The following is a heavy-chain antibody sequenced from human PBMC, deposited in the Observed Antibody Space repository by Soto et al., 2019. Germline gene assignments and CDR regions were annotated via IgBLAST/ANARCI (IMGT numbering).Heavy chain of an antibody. Sequence: SETLSLTCTVSGGSISSSSYYWGWIRQPPGKGLEWIGSIFYSGSTYYNPSLKSRVTISVDTSKNQFSLKLGSVTAADTAVYYCAGGEMATIQDAFDIWGQGTMVTVSS. V-gene: IGHV4-39*01. J-gene: IGHJ3*02. D-gene: IGHD5-12*01. CDR3: AGGEMATIQDAFDI. CDR2: IFYSGST. CDR1: GGSISSSSYY.